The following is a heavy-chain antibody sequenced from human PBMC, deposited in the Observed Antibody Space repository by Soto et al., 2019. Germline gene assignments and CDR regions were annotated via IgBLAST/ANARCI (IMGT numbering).Heavy chain of an antibody. Sequence: QAQLVESGGGVVQPGRSLRLSCAASGFIFSGYAMHWVRQSPGKGLEWVAVVSYDGDTEYYADSVKGRFTISRDNSQNTLYLQRNSLRPEDAAIYYCAKETRGYEIDSGGQGTLVTVSS. CDR3: AKETRGYEIDS. CDR1: GFIFSGYA. J-gene: IGHJ4*02. D-gene: IGHD5-12*01. CDR2: VSYDGDTE. V-gene: IGHV3-30-3*01.